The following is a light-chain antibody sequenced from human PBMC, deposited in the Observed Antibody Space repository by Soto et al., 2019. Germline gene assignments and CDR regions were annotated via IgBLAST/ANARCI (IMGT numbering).Light chain of an antibody. CDR1: SSDVGAYNY. Sequence: QCALTQPASVSGSPGQSITIPCTGTSSDVGAYNYVSWYQQYPGKAPKLMIYEVSNRPSGVSNRFSGSKSGNTASLTISGLQAEDEADYYCSSYTTRSTLVFGGGTKLTVL. CDR2: EVS. J-gene: IGLJ2*01. CDR3: SSYTTRSTLV. V-gene: IGLV2-14*01.